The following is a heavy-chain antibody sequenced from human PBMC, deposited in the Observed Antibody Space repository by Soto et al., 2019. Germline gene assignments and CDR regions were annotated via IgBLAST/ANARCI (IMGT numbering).Heavy chain of an antibody. D-gene: IGHD3-16*01. V-gene: IGHV3-30*18. CDR1: GFTFSSYG. J-gene: IGHJ4*02. Sequence: QVHLVESGGGVVQPGRSLRLSCVVFGFTFSSYGMHWVRQAPGKGLEWVAVISYDGSNKYYADSVKGRFTFSRDNSKNKLYVQMNSLRAEDTAVYYCAKGGKWQQSHFDYWGQGTLVTVSS. CDR3: AKGGKWQQSHFDY. CDR2: ISYDGSNK.